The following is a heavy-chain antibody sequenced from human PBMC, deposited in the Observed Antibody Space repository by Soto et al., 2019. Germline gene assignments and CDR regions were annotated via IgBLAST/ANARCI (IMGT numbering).Heavy chain of an antibody. D-gene: IGHD2-15*01. CDR2: ISYDGSNK. Sequence: QVQLVESGGGVVQPGRSLRLSCAASGFTFSSYGMHWVRQAPGKGLEWVAVISYDGSNKYHADSVKGRFTSTRANSKNTLYLQMNSLSAEDPAVYCRAKGCSGGSCYTDYWGQGTLVTVSS. J-gene: IGHJ4*02. CDR1: GFTFSSYG. CDR3: AKGCSGGSCYTDY. V-gene: IGHV3-30*18.